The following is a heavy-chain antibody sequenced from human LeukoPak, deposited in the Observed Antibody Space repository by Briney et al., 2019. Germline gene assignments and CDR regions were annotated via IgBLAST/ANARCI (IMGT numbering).Heavy chain of an antibody. CDR2: INPNSGGT. J-gene: IGHJ4*02. V-gene: IGHV1-2*02. Sequence: GASVKGSCKASGYTFTGYYMHWVRQAPGQGLEWMGWINPNSGGTNYAQKFQGRVTMTRDTSISTAYMELSRLRSDDTAVYYCARKPYDYVWGSYPGGGYFDYWGQGTLVTVSS. CDR1: GYTFTGYY. D-gene: IGHD3-16*02. CDR3: ARKPYDYVWGSYPGGGYFDY.